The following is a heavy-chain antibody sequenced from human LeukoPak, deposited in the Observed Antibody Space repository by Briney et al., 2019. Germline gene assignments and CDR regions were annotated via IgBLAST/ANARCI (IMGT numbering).Heavy chain of an antibody. J-gene: IGHJ3*02. V-gene: IGHV1-69*06. CDR3: ARGYSYGTSPDAFDI. CDR1: GGTFSSYA. Sequence: SVKVSCKASGGTFSSYAISWVRQSPGQGLEWMGGIIPIFGTANYAQKFQGRVTITADKSTSTAYMELSSLRSEDTAVYYCARGYSYGTSPDAFDIWGQGTMVTVSS. D-gene: IGHD5-18*01. CDR2: IIPIFGTA.